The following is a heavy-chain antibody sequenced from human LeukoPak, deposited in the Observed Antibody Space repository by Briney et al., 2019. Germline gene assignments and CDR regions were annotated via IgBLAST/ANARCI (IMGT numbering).Heavy chain of an antibody. Sequence: SETLSLTCTVSGGSISSGGYYWSWIRQPPGKGLEWIGYIYHSGSTYYNPSLKSRVTMSVDTSKNQFSLKLSSVTAADTAVYYCARDIGPVVGIGYMDVWGKGTTVTVSS. CDR1: GGSISSGGYY. CDR2: IYHSGST. J-gene: IGHJ6*03. D-gene: IGHD3-22*01. CDR3: ARDIGPVVGIGYMDV. V-gene: IGHV4-30-2*01.